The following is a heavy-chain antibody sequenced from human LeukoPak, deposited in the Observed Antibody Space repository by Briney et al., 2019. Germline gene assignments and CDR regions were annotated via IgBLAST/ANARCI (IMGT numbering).Heavy chain of an antibody. V-gene: IGHV4-34*01. J-gene: IGHJ6*04. Sequence: SETLSLTCAVYGGSFSGYYWSWIRQPPGKGLDWLGELNHSGSTNYNPSLKSRVTISVDTPKNQFSLKLSSVTAADTAVYYCARGRKGIYYGSGSQNYGMDVWGKGTTVTVSS. CDR2: LNHSGST. CDR1: GGSFSGYY. D-gene: IGHD3-10*01. CDR3: ARGRKGIYYGSGSQNYGMDV.